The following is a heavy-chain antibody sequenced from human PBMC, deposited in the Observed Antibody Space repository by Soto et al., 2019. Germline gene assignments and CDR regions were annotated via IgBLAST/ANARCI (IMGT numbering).Heavy chain of an antibody. J-gene: IGHJ6*02. V-gene: IGHV4-39*01. CDR1: GGSISSSSYY. D-gene: IGHD6-13*01. CDR3: ASGGRYSSYYYSGMDV. CDR2: IYYSGST. Sequence: SETLSLTCTVSGGSISSSSYYWGWIRQPPGKGLEWIGSIYYSGSTYYNPSLKSRVTISVDTSKNQFSLKLSPVTAADTAVYYCASGGRYSSYYYSGMDVWGQGTTVTVSS.